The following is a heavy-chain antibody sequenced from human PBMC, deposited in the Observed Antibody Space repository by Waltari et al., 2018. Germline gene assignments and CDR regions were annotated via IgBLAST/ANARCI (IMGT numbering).Heavy chain of an antibody. Sequence: QVQLVQSGAEVKKPGASVQVYCKASGYTFTGSYMHLGRQAPGPGLEWMGWVNPNSGGTNYAQKFQGRVTMTRDTSISTAYMELSRLRSDDTAVYYCARAGADYILYPVWYYFDYWGQGTLVTVSS. D-gene: IGHD4-4*01. CDR3: ARAGADYILYPVWYYFDY. CDR1: GYTFTGSY. J-gene: IGHJ4*02. CDR2: VNPNSGGT. V-gene: IGHV1-2*02.